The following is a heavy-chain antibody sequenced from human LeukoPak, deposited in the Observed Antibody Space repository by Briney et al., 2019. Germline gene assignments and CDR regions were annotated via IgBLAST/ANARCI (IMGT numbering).Heavy chain of an antibody. J-gene: IGHJ4*02. CDR2: INPNSGGT. Sequence: ASVKVSCKASGYTFTGYYMHWVRQAPGQGLEWMGWINPNSGGTNYAQEFQGRVTMTRDTSISTAYMELSRLRSDDTAVYYCARADYGSGATYWGQGTLVTVSS. V-gene: IGHV1-2*02. CDR3: ARADYGSGATY. D-gene: IGHD3-10*01. CDR1: GYTFTGYY.